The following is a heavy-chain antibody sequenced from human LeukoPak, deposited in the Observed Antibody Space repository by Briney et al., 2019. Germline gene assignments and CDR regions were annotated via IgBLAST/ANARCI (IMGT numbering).Heavy chain of an antibody. CDR3: ARDGPYYYDSSGYSFDY. J-gene: IGHJ4*02. Sequence: PGGSLRLSCAASGFTFSSYWMSWVGQAPGKGLEWVANIKQDGSEKYYVDSVKGRFTISRDNAKNSLYLQMNSLRAEDTAVYYCARDGPYYYDSSGYSFDYWGQGTLVTVSS. CDR1: GFTFSSYW. V-gene: IGHV3-7*01. D-gene: IGHD3-22*01. CDR2: IKQDGSEK.